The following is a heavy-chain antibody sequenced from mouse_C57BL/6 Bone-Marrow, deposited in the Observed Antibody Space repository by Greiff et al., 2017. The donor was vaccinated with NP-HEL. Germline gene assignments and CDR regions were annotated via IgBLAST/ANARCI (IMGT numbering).Heavy chain of an antibody. D-gene: IGHD2-4*01. Sequence: QVQLQQSGAELARPGASVKLSCKASGYTFTSYGISWVKQRTGQGLEWIGEIYPRSGNTYYNEKFKGKATLTADKSSSTAYMELRSLTSEDSAVYFCARRGLYDYGDYAMDYWGQGTSVTVSS. CDR2: IYPRSGNT. CDR3: ARRGLYDYGDYAMDY. V-gene: IGHV1-81*01. J-gene: IGHJ4*01. CDR1: GYTFTSYG.